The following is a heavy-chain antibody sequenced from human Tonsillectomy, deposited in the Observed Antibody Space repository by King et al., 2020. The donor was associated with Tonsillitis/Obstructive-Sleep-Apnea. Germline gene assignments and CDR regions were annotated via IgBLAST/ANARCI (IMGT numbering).Heavy chain of an antibody. CDR2: ISSNGGST. V-gene: IGHV3-64*01. J-gene: IGHJ5*02. Sequence: VQLVESGGGLVQPGGSLRLSCAASGFTFSSYAMHWVRQAPGKGLEYVSAISSNGGSTYYANSVKGRFTISRDNSKNTLYLQMGSLRAEDMAVYYCARDRGVNVNGFDPWGQGTLVTVSS. CDR1: GFTFSSYA. D-gene: IGHD3-10*01. CDR3: ARDRGVNVNGFDP.